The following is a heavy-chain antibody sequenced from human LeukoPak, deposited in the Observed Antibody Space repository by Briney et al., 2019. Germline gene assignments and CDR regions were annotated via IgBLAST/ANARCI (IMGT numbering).Heavy chain of an antibody. Sequence: GSLRLSCAASGFTFSSYSMNWVRQAPGKGLEWIGSIDYSGSTFYNPSVKSRVTISVDTSKTQFSLKLRSVTAADTAVYYCARPLYSGSFRGAFDIWGPGTVVTVSS. CDR1: GFTFSSYSMN. V-gene: IGHV4-39*01. CDR3: ARPLYSGSFRGAFDI. J-gene: IGHJ3*02. CDR2: IDYSGST. D-gene: IGHD1-26*01.